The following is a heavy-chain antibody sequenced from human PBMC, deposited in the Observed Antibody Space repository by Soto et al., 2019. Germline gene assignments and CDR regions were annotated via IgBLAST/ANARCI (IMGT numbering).Heavy chain of an antibody. J-gene: IGHJ4*02. CDR1: GYSFTSYG. Sequence: ASVKVSSKASGYSFTSYGISWLRQAPGPGLEWMGWISAYNGSTNYAQKLQGRVTMTTDTSTSTAYMELRSLRSDDTAVYYCARGGRGYYDSSGYRSFDYWGQGTLVTITP. CDR2: ISAYNGST. D-gene: IGHD3-22*01. CDR3: ARGGRGYYDSSGYRSFDY. V-gene: IGHV1-18*01.